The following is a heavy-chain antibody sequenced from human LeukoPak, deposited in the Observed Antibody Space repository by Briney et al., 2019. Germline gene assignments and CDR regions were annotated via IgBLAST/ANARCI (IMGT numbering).Heavy chain of an antibody. J-gene: IGHJ4*02. CDR2: ISADKGDT. CDR1: GYTFSSYG. V-gene: IGHV1-18*01. CDR3: ARDCSSATCHLPY. Sequence: GASVKVSCKTSGYTFSSYGITWVRQAPGQGLEWMGWISADKGDTNYPQRLQDRVTMTTDRSTSTAYMELWSLTSDDTALYYCARDCSSATCHLPYWGQGTLVSVSS. D-gene: IGHD2-2*01.